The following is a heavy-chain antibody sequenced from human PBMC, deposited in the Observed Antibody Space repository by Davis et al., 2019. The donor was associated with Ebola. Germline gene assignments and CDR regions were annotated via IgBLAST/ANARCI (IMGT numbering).Heavy chain of an antibody. CDR2: FNSDGSST. Sequence: HTGGSLRLSCAVSGFTFRSHWLQWVRQAPGKGLEWVARFNSDGSSTYADSVKGRFTISRDNAKNTLYLQMNSLRAEDTAVYYCARDGYSSTWERLLFDYWGQGILVTVSS. D-gene: IGHD6-13*01. CDR1: GFTFRSHW. CDR3: ARDGYSSTWERLLFDY. V-gene: IGHV3-74*01. J-gene: IGHJ4*02.